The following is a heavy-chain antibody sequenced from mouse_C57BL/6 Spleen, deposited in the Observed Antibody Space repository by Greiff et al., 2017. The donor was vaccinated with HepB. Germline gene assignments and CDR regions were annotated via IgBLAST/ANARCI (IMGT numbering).Heavy chain of an antibody. CDR1: GFSLTSYG. Sequence: VKLMESGPGLVQPSQSLSITCTVSGFSLTSYGVHWVRQSPGKGLEWLGVIWSGGSTDYNAAFISRLSISKDNSKSQVFFKMNSLQADDTAIYYCASSMITEYYYAMDYWGQGTSVTVSS. V-gene: IGHV2-2*01. J-gene: IGHJ4*01. CDR2: IWSGGST. D-gene: IGHD2-4*01. CDR3: ASSMITEYYYAMDY.